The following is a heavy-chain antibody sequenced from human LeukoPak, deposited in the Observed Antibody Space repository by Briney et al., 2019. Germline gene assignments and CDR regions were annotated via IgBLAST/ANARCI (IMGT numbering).Heavy chain of an antibody. CDR2: IDTSGST. Sequence: RSDTLSLTCTVSGGSISSYYWSWVRQPAGKGLGWIGRIDTSGSTNYNPSLKSRATISVDTTKNQFSLKLSSVTAAHTAAYYYTRDHHSAYYEYYFDYWGQGTLVTVSS. CDR3: TRDHHSAYYEYYFDY. V-gene: IGHV4-4*07. D-gene: IGHD3-22*01. CDR1: GGSISSYY. J-gene: IGHJ4*02.